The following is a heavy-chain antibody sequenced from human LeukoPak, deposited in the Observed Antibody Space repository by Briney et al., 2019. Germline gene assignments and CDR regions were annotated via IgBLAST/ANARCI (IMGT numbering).Heavy chain of an antibody. Sequence: GGSLRHSCVASGFTLCSFWMCWVRQALGKGLEWVGFIRSRAYGETTEYAASVQGRFTISGDDSKSIAYLQMNSLNTEDTAVYYCSSPQKDIVILPAGRGGGQGTLVTVSS. D-gene: IGHD2-2*01. CDR2: IRSRAYGETT. CDR1: GFTLCSFW. V-gene: IGHV3-49*04. CDR3: SSPQKDIVILPAGRG. J-gene: IGHJ4*02.